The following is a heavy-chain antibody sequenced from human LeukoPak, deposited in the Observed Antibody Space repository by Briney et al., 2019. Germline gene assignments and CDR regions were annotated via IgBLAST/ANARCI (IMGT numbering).Heavy chain of an antibody. D-gene: IGHD1-26*01. J-gene: IGHJ4*02. CDR1: GGSFSGYY. V-gene: IGHV4-34*01. CDR3: AKVSLYSGSYFWLAHWPYYFDY. CDR2: ITRTGRI. Sequence: SETLSLTCAVYGGSFSGYYWSWIRQPPEKGLDWIGEITRTGRINYNPALKGRVTMSLDTSKNQFSLELSSMTAADTAVYYCAKVSLYSGSYFWLAHWPYYFDYWGQGTLVTVSS.